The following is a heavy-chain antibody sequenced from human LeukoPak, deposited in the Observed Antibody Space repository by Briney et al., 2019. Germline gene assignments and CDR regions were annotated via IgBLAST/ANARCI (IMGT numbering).Heavy chain of an antibody. Sequence: SETLSLTCAVYGGSFSGYYWSWIHQPPGKGLEWIGYIYYSGSTYYNPSLKSRVTISVDTSKNQFSLKLSSVTAADTAVYYCATMVYAIYYFDYWGQGTLVTVSS. V-gene: IGHV4-30-4*01. CDR2: IYYSGST. D-gene: IGHD2-8*01. J-gene: IGHJ4*02. CDR3: ATMVYAIYYFDY. CDR1: GGSFSGYY.